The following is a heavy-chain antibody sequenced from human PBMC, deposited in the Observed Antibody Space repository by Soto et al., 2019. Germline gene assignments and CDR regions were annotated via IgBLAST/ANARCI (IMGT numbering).Heavy chain of an antibody. CDR1: GFTFSSYG. CDR3: AREMDYDILTGYPPFDY. V-gene: IGHV3-33*01. D-gene: IGHD3-9*01. J-gene: IGHJ4*02. Sequence: GGSLRLSCAASGFTFSSYGMHWVRQAPGKGLEWVAVIWYDGSNKYYADSVKGRFTISRDNSKNTLYLQMNSLRAEDTAVYYCAREMDYDILTGYPPFDYWGQGTLVTVSS. CDR2: IWYDGSNK.